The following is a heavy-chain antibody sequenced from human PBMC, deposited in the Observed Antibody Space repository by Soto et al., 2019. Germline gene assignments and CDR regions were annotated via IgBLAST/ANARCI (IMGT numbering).Heavy chain of an antibody. J-gene: IGHJ5*02. D-gene: IGHD2-21*02. CDR3: ARTALGWFDP. V-gene: IGHV4-59*01. Sequence: QVQLQESGPGLVKPSETLSLTCSVSGGSISSYYWSWIRQPPGKGLEWIGYIFYSGRSGSTNYNPSLKSRVTISVGTSKNQFSLKLSSVTAADTAVYYCARTALGWFDPWGQGTLVTVSP. CDR2: IFYSGRSGST. CDR1: GGSISSYY.